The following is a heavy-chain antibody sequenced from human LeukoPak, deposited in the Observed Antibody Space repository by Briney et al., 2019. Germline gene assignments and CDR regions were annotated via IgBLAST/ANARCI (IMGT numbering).Heavy chain of an antibody. Sequence: SETLSLTCTVSGGSISSGGYYWSWIRQHPGKGLEWIGYIYYSGSTYYNPSLKSRVTISVDTSKNQFSLKLSSVTAADTAVYYCAREVQRLDDAFDIWGQGTMVTVSS. V-gene: IGHV4-31*03. CDR2: IYYSGST. CDR1: GGSISSGGYY. J-gene: IGHJ3*02. CDR3: AREVQRLDDAFDI. D-gene: IGHD4/OR15-4a*01.